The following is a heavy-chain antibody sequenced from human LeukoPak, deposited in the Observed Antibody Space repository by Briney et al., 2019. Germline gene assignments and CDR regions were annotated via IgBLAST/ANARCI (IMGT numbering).Heavy chain of an antibody. CDR2: LVYDGFYK. J-gene: IGHJ4*02. D-gene: IGHD3-10*01. CDR1: GFSFSNYG. CDR3: AKELLLWFGELSN. Sequence: LPGGPLRLSCAASGFSFSNYGMHWVRQAPGKGLEWVALLVYDGFYKYYADSVKGRFTISRDDSTNTVYLHLSSLRAEDTAVYYCAKELLLWFGELSNWGQGTLVTVSS. V-gene: IGHV3-30*18.